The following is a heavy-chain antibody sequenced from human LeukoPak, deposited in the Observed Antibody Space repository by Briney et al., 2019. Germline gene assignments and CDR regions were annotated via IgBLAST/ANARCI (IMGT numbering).Heavy chain of an antibody. Sequence: GGSQRLSCAASGFTFSSYAMHWVREAPGKGLEWVAVVSYDGSNKYYADSVKGRFTISRDNSKNTLYLQMNSLRAEDTAVYYCASNPGYSSSWEECYFDYWGQGTLVTVSS. V-gene: IGHV3-30-3*01. CDR3: ASNPGYSSSWEECYFDY. CDR2: VSYDGSNK. CDR1: GFTFSSYA. J-gene: IGHJ4*02. D-gene: IGHD6-13*01.